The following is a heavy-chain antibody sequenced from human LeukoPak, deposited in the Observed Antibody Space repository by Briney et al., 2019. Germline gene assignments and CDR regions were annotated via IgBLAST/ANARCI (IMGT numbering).Heavy chain of an antibody. V-gene: IGHV4-39*01. CDR1: GGSISSSSYY. CDR2: IYYSGST. CDR3: TRATVTTVPDY. D-gene: IGHD4-4*01. J-gene: IGHJ4*02. Sequence: PSETLSLTCTVSGGSISSSSYYWGWIRQPPGKGLEWIGSIYYSGSTYYNPSLKSRVTISVDTSKNQFSLKLSSVTAADTAVYYCTRATVTTVPDYWGQGTLVTVSS.